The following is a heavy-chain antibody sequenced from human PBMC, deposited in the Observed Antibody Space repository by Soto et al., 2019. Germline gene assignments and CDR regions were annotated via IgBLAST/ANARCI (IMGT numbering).Heavy chain of an antibody. CDR2: ISYDGNNK. D-gene: IGHD5-12*01. J-gene: IGHJ4*02. CDR3: ARDTLSVAMGLIRY. Sequence: QVQLVESGGGVVQPGRSLRLSCAASGFTFSDYAMHWVRQAPGKGLEWVTLISYDGNNKYYADSVKGRFTISRDNSKNTLYLQMNSLRAEDTAVYYCARDTLSVAMGLIRYWGQGTLVTVSS. CDR1: GFTFSDYA. V-gene: IGHV3-30-3*01.